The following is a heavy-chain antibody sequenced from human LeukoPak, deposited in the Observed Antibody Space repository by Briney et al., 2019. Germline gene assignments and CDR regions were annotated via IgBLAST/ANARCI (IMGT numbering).Heavy chain of an antibody. CDR1: GFTFSSYA. Sequence: GGSLRLSCAASGFTFSSYAMNWVRQAPGKGLEWVSAINGRGDNTYYADSVKGRFTISRDNAKNSLYLQMNSLRAEDTALYYCAKEGGGYGMDVWGQGTTVTVSS. V-gene: IGHV3-23*01. D-gene: IGHD3-16*01. J-gene: IGHJ6*02. CDR2: INGRGDNT. CDR3: AKEGGGYGMDV.